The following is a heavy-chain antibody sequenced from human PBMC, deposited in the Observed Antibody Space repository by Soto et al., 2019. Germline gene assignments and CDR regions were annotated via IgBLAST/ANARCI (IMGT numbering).Heavy chain of an antibody. CDR3: ARDLRNLNCYYMDV. CDR2: IYSGGRT. J-gene: IGHJ6*03. CDR1: GFTVSSNY. Sequence: GGSLRLSCAASGFTVSSNYMSWVRQAPGKGLEWVSVIYSGGRTYYADSVKGRFTISRHNSKNTLYLQMNSLRAEDTAVYYCARDLRNLNCYYMDVWGKGITVTVSS. D-gene: IGHD4-4*01. V-gene: IGHV3-53*04.